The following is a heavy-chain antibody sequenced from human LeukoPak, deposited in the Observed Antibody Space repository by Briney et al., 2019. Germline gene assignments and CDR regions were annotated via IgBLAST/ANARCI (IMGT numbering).Heavy chain of an antibody. Sequence: GGSLRLSCAASGFTFSSYWMSWVRQAPGKGLECVGFIRSKACGVTTTNAAAVKGRFTISRDDSRSIDYLQMNSLKTEDTAVYYCTRRYNYDSSGYYYVRDAFDIWGQGTMVTVSS. D-gene: IGHD3-22*01. J-gene: IGHJ3*02. CDR1: GFTFSSYW. V-gene: IGHV3-49*04. CDR2: IRSKACGVTT. CDR3: TRRYNYDSSGYYYVRDAFDI.